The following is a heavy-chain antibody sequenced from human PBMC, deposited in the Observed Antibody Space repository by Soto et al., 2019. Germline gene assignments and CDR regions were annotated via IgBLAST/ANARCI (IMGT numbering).Heavy chain of an antibody. D-gene: IGHD6-19*01. V-gene: IGHV1-69*06. CDR1: GGTFSSYA. J-gene: IGHJ4*02. CDR2: IITIFGTA. CDR3: ARIGAVAGTGGYYFYY. Sequence: QVQLVQSGAEVKKPGSSVKVSCKASGGTFSSYAISWVRQAPGQGLEWMGGIITIFGTANYAQKFQGRVTITADKYTSTAYMELSSLRSEDTAVYSCARIGAVAGTGGYYFYYWGQGTLVTVSS.